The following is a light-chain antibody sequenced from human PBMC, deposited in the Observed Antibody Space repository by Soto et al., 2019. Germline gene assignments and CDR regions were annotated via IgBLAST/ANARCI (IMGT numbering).Light chain of an antibody. CDR1: QDISSW. V-gene: IGKV1-12*01. J-gene: IGKJ4*01. Sequence: GDRVTITCRASQDISSWLVWYQQKPGKAPKLLIHATSGLQSGVPSRFSGSGSGTDFTLTISNLQSEDFATYYCQQANSSPLTFGGGTKVDIK. CDR3: QQANSSPLT. CDR2: ATS.